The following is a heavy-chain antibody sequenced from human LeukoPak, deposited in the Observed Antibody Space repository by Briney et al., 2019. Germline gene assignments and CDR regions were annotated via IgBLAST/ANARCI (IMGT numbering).Heavy chain of an antibody. CDR1: GGSINSYSYY. CDR3: ARGLWLMHYYYYMDV. J-gene: IGHJ6*03. CDR2: IYYSGST. D-gene: IGHD5-18*01. V-gene: IGHV4-39*07. Sequence: SETPSLTCTVSGGSINSYSYYWGWIRQPPGKGLEWIGSIYYSGSTYYKPSLKSRVTISVDTSKNQFSLKLSSVTAADTAVYYCARGLWLMHYYYYMDVWGKGTTVTVSS.